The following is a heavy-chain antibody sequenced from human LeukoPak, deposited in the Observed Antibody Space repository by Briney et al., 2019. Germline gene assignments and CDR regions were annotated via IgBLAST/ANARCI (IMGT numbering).Heavy chain of an antibody. CDR3: ARQSQGYCSSTSCHSWFDP. J-gene: IGHJ5*02. Sequence: SETLSLTCTVSGGSISSYYWNWIRQPPGKGLEWIGYIYYSGSTNYNPSPRSRVTISLDTSKNQFSLKLSSVTAADTALYYCARQSQGYCSSTSCHSWFDPWGQGTLVTVSS. V-gene: IGHV4-59*08. CDR1: GGSISSYY. CDR2: IYYSGST. D-gene: IGHD2-2*01.